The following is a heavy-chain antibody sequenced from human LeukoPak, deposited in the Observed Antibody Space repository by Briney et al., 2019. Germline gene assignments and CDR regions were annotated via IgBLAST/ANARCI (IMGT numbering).Heavy chain of an antibody. CDR1: GFTFSSYA. V-gene: IGHV3-33*06. CDR2: ISYDGTNK. D-gene: IGHD2-15*01. Sequence: GGSLRLSCAASGFTFSSYAMHWVRQVPGKGLEWVAVISYDGTNKYYPDSVKGRFTISRDNSKNTLYLQMNSLRAEDTAMYYCAKDQFGYCSGGSCYVANWGQGTQVTVSS. J-gene: IGHJ4*02. CDR3: AKDQFGYCSGGSCYVAN.